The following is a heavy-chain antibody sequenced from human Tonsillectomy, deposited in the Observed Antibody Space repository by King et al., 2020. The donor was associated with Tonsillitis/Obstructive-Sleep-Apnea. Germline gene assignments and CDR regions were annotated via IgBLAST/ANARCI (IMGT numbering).Heavy chain of an antibody. CDR3: ARDLGCSSTSCYTGGLDAFDI. CDR2: IYYSGRT. CDR1: GGSVSSGSYY. Sequence: VQLQESGPGLVKPSETLSLTCTVSGGSVSSGSYYWSWIRQPPGKGLEWIGYIYYSGRTNYNPSLKSRFTISVDTSKNQFSLKLSSVTAADTAVYYCARDLGCSSTSCYTGGLDAFDIWGQGTMVTVSS. J-gene: IGHJ3*02. V-gene: IGHV4-61*01. D-gene: IGHD2-2*02.